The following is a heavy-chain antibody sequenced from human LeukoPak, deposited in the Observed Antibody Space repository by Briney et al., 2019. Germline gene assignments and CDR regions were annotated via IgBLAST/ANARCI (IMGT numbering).Heavy chain of an antibody. J-gene: IGHJ4*02. CDR2: ISGSNGNT. Sequence: GASVSVSCKASGYTFINYGISWVRQAPGQGLEWMGWISGSNGNTNYAQKLQGRVTMTTDTSRSTAYMELRSLRSDDTAVYYCARVTITMIVVADYWGQGTLVTVSS. CDR3: ARVTITMIVVADY. CDR1: GYTFINYG. D-gene: IGHD3-22*01. V-gene: IGHV1-18*01.